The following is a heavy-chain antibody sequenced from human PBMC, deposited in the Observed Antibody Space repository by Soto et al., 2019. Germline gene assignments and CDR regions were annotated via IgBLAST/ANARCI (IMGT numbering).Heavy chain of an antibody. Sequence: HSETLSLTCAGSGASFSGYLWSWIRQPPEKGLEWIGEIHHSGSTKYNPSLKSRVTISMDISNKEFSLKLNSVTAADTGVYFCARGQPYNWNYNYFDYWGQGTQVTVSS. CDR3: ARGQPYNWNYNYFDY. D-gene: IGHD1-7*01. CDR1: GASFSGYL. J-gene: IGHJ4*02. V-gene: IGHV4-34*01. CDR2: IHHSGST.